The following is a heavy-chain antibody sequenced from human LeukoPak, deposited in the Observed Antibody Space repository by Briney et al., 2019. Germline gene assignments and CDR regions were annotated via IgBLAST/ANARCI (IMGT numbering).Heavy chain of an antibody. CDR2: ISWNSGSI. D-gene: IGHD3-16*01. J-gene: IGHJ4*02. CDR1: GFTFDDYA. V-gene: IGHV3-9*01. Sequence: GGSLRLSCAASGFTFDDYAMHWVRQAPGKGLEWVSGISWNSGSIGYVDSVKGRFTISRDNAKNSLYLQMNSLRAEDTAVYYCATGGAQYYDYWGQGTVVTGSS. CDR3: ATGGAQYYDY.